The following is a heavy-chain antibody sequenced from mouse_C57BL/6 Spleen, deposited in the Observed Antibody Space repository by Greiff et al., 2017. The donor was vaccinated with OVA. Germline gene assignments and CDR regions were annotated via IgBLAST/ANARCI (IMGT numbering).Heavy chain of an antibody. D-gene: IGHD1-1*01. Sequence: VNVVESGPGLVQPSQSLSITCTVSGFSLTSYGVHWVRPSPGKGLEWLGVIWRGGSTDYNAAFMSRLSITKDNSKSQVFVEMNSLQSDNTAIYDCAGGSRGIDYWGQGTTLTVSS. V-gene: IGHV2-5*01. CDR1: GFSLTSYG. CDR2: IWRGGST. J-gene: IGHJ2*01. CDR3: AGGSRGIDY.